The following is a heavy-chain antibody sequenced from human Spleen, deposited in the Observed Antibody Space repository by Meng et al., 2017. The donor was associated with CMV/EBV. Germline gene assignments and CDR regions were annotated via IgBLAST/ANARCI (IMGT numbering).Heavy chain of an antibody. CDR3: ARLHPEDSGYSYGYEIGRFDY. J-gene: IGHJ4*02. Sequence: SETLSLTCTVSGGSIGTYYWSWIRQPPGKGLEWIAFIDYSGATKYNPSLRSRVTILVDTSKKQFSLRLTSVTAADTAVYFCARLHPEDSGYSYGYEIGRFDYWGQGTLVTVSS. V-gene: IGHV4-59*01. D-gene: IGHD5-18*01. CDR1: GGSIGTYY. CDR2: IDYSGAT.